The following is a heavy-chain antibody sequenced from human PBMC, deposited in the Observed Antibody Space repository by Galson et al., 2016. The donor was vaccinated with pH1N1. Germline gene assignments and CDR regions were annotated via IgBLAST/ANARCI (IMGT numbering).Heavy chain of an antibody. V-gene: IGHV4-31*03. CDR1: GASVTRGDSY. CDR2: IDYSGIT. J-gene: IGHJ3*02. D-gene: IGHD3-3*01. Sequence: TLSLTCTVSGASVTRGDSYWSWIRQHPGKGLEWIGYIDYSGITYYNASLKSRITISVDTSKNQFSLRLSSVTAADTAVYYCARRFFEYLEGLPTDAIDIWGPGTMVTVAS. CDR3: ARRFFEYLEGLPTDAIDI.